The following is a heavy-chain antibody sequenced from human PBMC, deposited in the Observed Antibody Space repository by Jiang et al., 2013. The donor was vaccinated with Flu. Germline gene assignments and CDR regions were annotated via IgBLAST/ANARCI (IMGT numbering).Heavy chain of an antibody. CDR2: ISYDGSDK. Sequence: MHWVRQAPGKGLEWVALISYDGSDKYYVDSVKGRFTISRDNSKNTLFVQMNSLRAEDTAVYYCAKDRDSGWYFSAWNAFDIWGQGTMVTVSS. D-gene: IGHD6-19*01. V-gene: IGHV3-30*18. J-gene: IGHJ3*02. CDR3: AKDRDSGWYFSAWNAFDI.